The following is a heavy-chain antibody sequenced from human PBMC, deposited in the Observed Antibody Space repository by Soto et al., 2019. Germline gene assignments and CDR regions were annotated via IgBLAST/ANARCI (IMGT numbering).Heavy chain of an antibody. D-gene: IGHD2-21*02. CDR3: AREDDGGDRDYYGLDV. Sequence: SETLSLTCIVSGGSISSEYYHWTWIRQSPGKGLEWIGYIHYTGSIMYNPSFKSRLTMAVDTSKNQFSLQLTSVTAADTAVYFCAREDDGGDRDYYGLDVWGQGTTVTAP. V-gene: IGHV4-30-4*08. CDR1: GGSISSEYYH. CDR2: IHYTGSI. J-gene: IGHJ6*02.